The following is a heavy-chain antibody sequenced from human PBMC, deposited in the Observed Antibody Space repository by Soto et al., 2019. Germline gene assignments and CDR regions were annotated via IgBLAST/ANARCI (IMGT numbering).Heavy chain of an antibody. CDR3: AALSIAARYYYYGMDV. CDR1: GFTFSSSA. V-gene: IGHV1-58*01. D-gene: IGHD6-6*01. Sequence: SVKVSCKASGFTFSSSAVQWVRQARGQRLEWIGWIVVGSGNTNYAHKFQERVTITRDMSTSTAYMELSSLRSEDTAVYYCAALSIAARYYYYGMDVWGQGTTVTVSS. J-gene: IGHJ6*02. CDR2: IVVGSGNT.